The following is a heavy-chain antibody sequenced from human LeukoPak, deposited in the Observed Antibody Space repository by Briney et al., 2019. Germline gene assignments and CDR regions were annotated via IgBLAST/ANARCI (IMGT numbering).Heavy chain of an antibody. CDR3: AKDRFYSGGTFYDAFDI. CDR2: ISWNSVRI. CDR1: GFTFDDYA. J-gene: IGHJ3*02. D-gene: IGHD2-15*01. Sequence: PGGSLRLSCVASGFTFDDYAMYWIRQPPGKGLEWVSSISWNSVRIGYADSVKGRFTISRDNAKNSLYLQMNSLRAEDTALYYCAKDRFYSGGTFYDAFDIWGQGTMVSVSS. V-gene: IGHV3-9*01.